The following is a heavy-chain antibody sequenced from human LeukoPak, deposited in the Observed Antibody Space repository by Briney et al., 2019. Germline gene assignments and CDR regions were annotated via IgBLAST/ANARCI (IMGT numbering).Heavy chain of an antibody. D-gene: IGHD6-13*01. V-gene: IGHV1-18*01. CDR3: ARDRSSSWYGDYCYYYGMDV. J-gene: IGHJ6*02. CDR2: ISAYNGNT. Sequence: ASVKVSCKASGGTFSSYAISWVRQAPGQGLEWMGWISAYNGNTNYAQKLQGRVTMTTDTSTSTAYMELRSLRSDDTAVYYCARDRSSSWYGDYCYYYGMDVWGQGTTVTVSS. CDR1: GGTFSSYA.